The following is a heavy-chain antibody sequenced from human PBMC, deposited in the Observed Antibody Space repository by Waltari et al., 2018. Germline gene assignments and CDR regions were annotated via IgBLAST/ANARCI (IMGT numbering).Heavy chain of an antibody. CDR1: GFTFRTYN. V-gene: IGHV3-21*01. J-gene: IGHJ4*02. Sequence: EVQLVESGGGLVKPGESLRLSCGASGFTFRTYNMNWVRQGPGKGWEWVSTIGSSSSVTFYADSVKGRVTISRDNAKNSLYLQMNDLRAEDTAVYYCATYSGTYRDYWGQGTLVTVSS. D-gene: IGHD1-26*01. CDR2: IGSSSSVT. CDR3: ATYSGTYRDY.